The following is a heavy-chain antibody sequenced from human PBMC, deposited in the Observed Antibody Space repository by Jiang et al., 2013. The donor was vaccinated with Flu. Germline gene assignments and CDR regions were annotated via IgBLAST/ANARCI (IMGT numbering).Heavy chain of an antibody. D-gene: IGHD3-3*01. J-gene: IGHJ4*02. V-gene: IGHV6-1*01. CDR2: TYYRSKWYN. CDR3: ARVGGSGRSLDY. Sequence: SGDSVSSYSATWTWIRQSPSRGLEWLGRTYYRSKWYNDYAVSVKSRITINPDTSKNQFSLQLNSVTPEDTAVYYCARVGGSGRSLDYWGQGTLVTVSS. CDR1: GDSVSSYSAT.